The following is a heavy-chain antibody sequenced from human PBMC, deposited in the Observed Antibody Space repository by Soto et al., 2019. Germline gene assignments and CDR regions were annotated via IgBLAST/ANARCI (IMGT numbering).Heavy chain of an antibody. CDR2: IHSSGSTI. D-gene: IGHD1-1*01. J-gene: IGHJ5*02. CDR3: ARAVNWNQFDP. V-gene: IGHV3-11*01. Sequence: QVQLVESGGGLVKPGGSLRLSCAASGFTFRDYYMSWIRQFPGKGLEWLSYIHSSGSTIYYADSVKGRLTVSRDNAKNSLYLQMNSLRAKDTAVYYCARAVNWNQFDPWGQGTLVTVSS. CDR1: GFTFRDYY.